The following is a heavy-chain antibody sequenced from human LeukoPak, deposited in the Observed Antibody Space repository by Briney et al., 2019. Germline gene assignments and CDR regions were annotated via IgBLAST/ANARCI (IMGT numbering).Heavy chain of an antibody. CDR2: IKQDGSEK. CDR3: ARDYDFDY. D-gene: IGHD3-16*01. V-gene: IGHV3-7*01. CDR1: GFTFSSYW. J-gene: IGHJ4*02. Sequence: GGSLRLSCEASGFTFSSYWMSWVRQAPGKGLEWVANIKQDGSEKYYVDSVKGRFTISRDNAKNSLYLQMNSLRAEDTAVYYCARDYDFDYWGQGTLVTVSS.